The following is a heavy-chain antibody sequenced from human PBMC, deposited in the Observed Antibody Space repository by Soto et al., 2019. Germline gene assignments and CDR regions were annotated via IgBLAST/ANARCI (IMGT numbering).Heavy chain of an antibody. CDR1: GYTFTRYT. J-gene: IGHJ5*02. CDR3: ARGIATGQLDP. CDR2: INPDNGNT. V-gene: IGHV1-3*01. D-gene: IGHD2-15*01. Sequence: ASVTVSCKASGYTFTRYTMNWVRQAPGQRLEWMGWINPDNGNTKSSQKFQDRVIITRDTSASTAYMDLSSLRSEDTAVYYCARGIATGQLDPWGQGTLVTVSS.